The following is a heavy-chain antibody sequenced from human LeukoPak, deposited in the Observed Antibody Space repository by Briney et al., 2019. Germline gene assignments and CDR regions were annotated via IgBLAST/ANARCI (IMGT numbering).Heavy chain of an antibody. Sequence: PGGSLTLSCPAAAFTLSSYSMNCVRPAPGRGREWVAYISSSSSNIYYADSVKDRFTTYRDNAKNSLYLRMNILRDERPAVYYCASFGEFHDYYYYGMDVWGQGTTVTVSS. D-gene: IGHD3-10*01. J-gene: IGHJ6*02. CDR2: ISSSSSNI. CDR3: ASFGEFHDYYYYGMDV. CDR1: AFTLSSYS. V-gene: IGHV3-48*02.